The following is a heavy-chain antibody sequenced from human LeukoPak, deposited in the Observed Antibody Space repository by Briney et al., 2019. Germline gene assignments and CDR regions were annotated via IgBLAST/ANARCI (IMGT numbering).Heavy chain of an antibody. V-gene: IGHV3-20*04. CDR1: GFTFDDYG. Sequence: GGSLRLSCAASGFTFDDYGMSWVRQAPGKGLEWVSGINWNGGSTGYADSVKGRFTISRDNAKNSLYLQMNSLRAEDTALYYCARDLLDRGGDCYWSGFGYWGQGTLVTVSS. J-gene: IGHJ4*02. D-gene: IGHD2-21*02. CDR2: INWNGGST. CDR3: ARDLLDRGGDCYWSGFGY.